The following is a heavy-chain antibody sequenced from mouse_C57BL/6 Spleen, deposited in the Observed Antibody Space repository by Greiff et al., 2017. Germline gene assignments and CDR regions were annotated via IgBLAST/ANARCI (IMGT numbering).Heavy chain of an antibody. D-gene: IGHD2-3*01. V-gene: IGHV5-17*01. J-gene: IGHJ4*01. CDR2: ISSGSSTI. CDR3: ARGSDGYYVPLYAMDY. Sequence: EVQRVESGGGLVKPGGSLKLSCAASGFTFSDYGMHWVRQAPEKGLEWVAYISSGSSTIYYADTVKGRFTISRDNAKNTLFLQMTSLRSEDTAMYYCARGSDGYYVPLYAMDYWGQGTSVTVSS. CDR1: GFTFSDYG.